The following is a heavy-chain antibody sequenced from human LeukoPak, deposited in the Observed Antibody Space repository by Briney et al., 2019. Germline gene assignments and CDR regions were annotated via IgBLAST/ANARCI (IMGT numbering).Heavy chain of an antibody. V-gene: IGHV3-33*01. J-gene: IGHJ4*02. CDR1: GFTFSSYG. D-gene: IGHD4-23*01. CDR3: ARGNYGGNSFDY. Sequence: GGSLRLSCAASGFTFSSYGMHWVRQAPGKGQEWVAVIWYDGSNKYYADSVKGRFTISRDNSKNTPYLQMNSLRAEDTAVYYCARGNYGGNSFDYWGQGTLVTVSS. CDR2: IWYDGSNK.